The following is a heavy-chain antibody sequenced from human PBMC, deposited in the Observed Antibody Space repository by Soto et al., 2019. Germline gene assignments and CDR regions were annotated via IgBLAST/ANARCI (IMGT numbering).Heavy chain of an antibody. CDR2: IYYSGST. CDR1: GGSVSNKTSD. J-gene: IGHJ6*02. CDR3: AAFDNCYGTDV. D-gene: IGHD3-9*01. V-gene: IGHV4-61*01. Sequence: SATLSLTCSVCGGSVSNKTSDWSWIRQPPGKRLEWIGYIYYSGSTYYNPSLKSRVTISVDTSKNQFSLKLSSVTAADTAVYYCAAFDNCYGTDVWGQGTTVTVSS.